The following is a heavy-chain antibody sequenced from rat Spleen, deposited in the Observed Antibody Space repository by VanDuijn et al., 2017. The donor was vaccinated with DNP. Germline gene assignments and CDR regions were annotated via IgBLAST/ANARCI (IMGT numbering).Heavy chain of an antibody. CDR1: GFTFSGYW. V-gene: IGHV5-25*01. CDR2: ISTVGDNA. Sequence: EVQLVETGGGLVQPGRSLKLSCVASGFTFSGYWMYWIRQAPTKGLEWVASISTVGDNAYYRDSVKGRFTISRDNAKSTLYLQMDSLRSEDTATYYCATPIRGYWGQGVMVTVSS. J-gene: IGHJ2*01. D-gene: IGHD1-10*01. CDR3: ATPIRGY.